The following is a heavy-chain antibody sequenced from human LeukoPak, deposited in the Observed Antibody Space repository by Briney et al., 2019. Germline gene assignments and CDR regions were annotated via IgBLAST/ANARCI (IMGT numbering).Heavy chain of an antibody. Sequence: SETLSLTCTVSGGSISSYYWNWIRQPPGKGLEWIGYIYYSGSTNYNPSLKSRVTISVDTSKNQFSLKLSSVTAADTAVYYCARDGAMVRGVYFYYYGLDVWGQGTTVTVSS. CDR1: GGSISSYY. D-gene: IGHD3-10*01. CDR2: IYYSGST. J-gene: IGHJ6*02. V-gene: IGHV4-59*01. CDR3: ARDGAMVRGVYFYYYGLDV.